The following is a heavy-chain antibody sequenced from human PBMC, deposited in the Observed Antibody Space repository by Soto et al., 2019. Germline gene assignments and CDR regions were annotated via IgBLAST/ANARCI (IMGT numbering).Heavy chain of an antibody. CDR1: GYTFTSYG. V-gene: IGHV1-18*01. Sequence: ASVKVSCKASGYTFTSYGISWVRQAPGQGLAWMGWISGYNGDTNYAQKFQGRVSMTTDTATTTAYMELRSLRSDDTAVYYCARVVPGAEAWFGPWGQGTLVTVSS. CDR3: ARVVPGAEAWFGP. D-gene: IGHD2-2*01. J-gene: IGHJ5*02. CDR2: ISGYNGDT.